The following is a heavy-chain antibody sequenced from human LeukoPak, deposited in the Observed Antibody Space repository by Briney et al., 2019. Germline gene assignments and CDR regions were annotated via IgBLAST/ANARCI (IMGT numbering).Heavy chain of an antibody. D-gene: IGHD1-7*01. V-gene: IGHV3-30*03. J-gene: IGHJ4*02. CDR1: GFTFSNYG. Sequence: PGGSLRLSCAASGFTFSNYGMHWVRQAPGKGLEWVAVISFDATNKYYADSVKGRLTISRDNTKNSLFLQMNSLRAEDAAVYHCASENFGNWGQGTLVTVSS. CDR2: ISFDATNK. CDR3: ASENFGN.